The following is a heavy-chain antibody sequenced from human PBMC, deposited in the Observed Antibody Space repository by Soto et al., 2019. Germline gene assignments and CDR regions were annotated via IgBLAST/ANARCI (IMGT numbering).Heavy chain of an antibody. CDR3: AKDVGGGVCSGGSCVDAFDI. CDR1: GFIFSNYA. Sequence: EVQVLESGGGLVQPGGSLRLSCAASGFIFSNYAMSWVRQAPGKGLEWVSGISVSGDNTLYADSVKGRFTISRDNSKNTLYLKMNRLRAEATALYYCAKDVGGGVCSGGSCVDAFDIWGQGTMVTVSS. CDR2: ISVSGDNT. D-gene: IGHD2-15*01. J-gene: IGHJ3*02. V-gene: IGHV3-23*01.